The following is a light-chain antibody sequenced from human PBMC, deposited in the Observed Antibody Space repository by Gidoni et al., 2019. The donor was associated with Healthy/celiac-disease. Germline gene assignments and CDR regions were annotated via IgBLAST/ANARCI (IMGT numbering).Light chain of an antibody. J-gene: IGKJ3*01. CDR1: PSISSY. CDR2: ASS. V-gene: IGKV1-39*01. CDR3: QQSYSTPRFT. Sequence: DIQMTQSPSSLSASVGDRVTITCRASPSISSYLNWYQQKPGKAPKLLIYASSSLQSGVPSRFSGSGSGTDFTLTISSLQPEHFATYYCQQSYSTPRFTFGPGTKVDIK.